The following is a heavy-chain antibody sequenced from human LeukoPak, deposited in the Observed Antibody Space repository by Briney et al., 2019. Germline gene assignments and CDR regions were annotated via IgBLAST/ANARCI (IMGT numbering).Heavy chain of an antibody. D-gene: IGHD3-9*01. CDR3: ARAYYDILTGYPEVDY. CDR2: ISGSGGST. CDR1: GFTFSSYA. J-gene: IGHJ4*02. Sequence: GGSLRLSCAASGFTFSSYAMSWVRQAPGKGLEWVSAISGSGGSTYYADSVKGRFTISRDNSKNTLYLQMNSLRAEDTAVYYCARAYYDILTGYPEVDYWGQGTLVTVSS. V-gene: IGHV3-23*01.